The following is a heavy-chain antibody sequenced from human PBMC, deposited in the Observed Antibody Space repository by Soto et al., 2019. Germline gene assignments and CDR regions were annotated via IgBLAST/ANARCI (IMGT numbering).Heavy chain of an antibody. J-gene: IGHJ4*02. CDR3: ARELYGDFLDS. CDR2: IYYSGST. V-gene: IGHV4-31*03. D-gene: IGHD4-17*01. CDR1: GGSISSAGYY. Sequence: QVQLQESGPGLVKPSQTLTLTCTVSGGSISSAGYYWSWIRQHPGKGLEWIGNIYYSGSTSYNPSLKGRVTMSVDTSKNQFSLKLNSVTAADTAMYYCARELYGDFLDSWGQGTLVAVSS.